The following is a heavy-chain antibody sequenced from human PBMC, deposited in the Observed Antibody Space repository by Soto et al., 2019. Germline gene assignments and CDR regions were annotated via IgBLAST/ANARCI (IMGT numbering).Heavy chain of an antibody. CDR3: VRRGPPSSIFYGDYYFDY. J-gene: IGHJ4*02. CDR1: GGSISSSSYY. Sequence: TSETLSLTCTFSGGSISSSSYYWGWTRQPPGKGLEWIGSIYYSGNTYYNPSLKSRVTISVDTSKNQFSLKLSSVTAADTAVYYCVRRGPPSSIFYGDYYFDYWGQGTLVTVPQ. V-gene: IGHV4-39*01. D-gene: IGHD4-17*01. CDR2: IYYSGNT.